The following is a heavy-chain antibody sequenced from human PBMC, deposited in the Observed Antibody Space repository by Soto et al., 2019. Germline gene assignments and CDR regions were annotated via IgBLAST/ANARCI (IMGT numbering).Heavy chain of an antibody. CDR3: ARALTPLGDPQFRDYYYMDV. CDR2: INHSGST. D-gene: IGHD3-10*01. CDR1: GGSFSGYY. Sequence: SETLSLTCAVYGGSFSGYYWSWIRQPPGKGLEWIGEINHSGSTNYNPSLKSRVTISVDTSKNQFSLKLSSVTAADTAVYYCARALTPLGDPQFRDYYYMDVWGKGTTVTVSS. V-gene: IGHV4-34*01. J-gene: IGHJ6*03.